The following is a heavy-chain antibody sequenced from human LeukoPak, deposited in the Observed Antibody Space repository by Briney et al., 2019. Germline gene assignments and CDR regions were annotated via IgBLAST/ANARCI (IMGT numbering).Heavy chain of an antibody. V-gene: IGHV4-59*01. Sequence: SETLSLTCTVSGGSISSYYWSWIRQPPGKGLEWIGYIYYSGSTNYNPSLKSQVTISVDTSKNQFSLKLSSVTAADTAVYYCARDSRDGYNQFDYWGQGTLVTVSS. CDR3: ARDSRDGYNQFDY. J-gene: IGHJ4*02. CDR2: IYYSGST. D-gene: IGHD5-24*01. CDR1: GGSISSYY.